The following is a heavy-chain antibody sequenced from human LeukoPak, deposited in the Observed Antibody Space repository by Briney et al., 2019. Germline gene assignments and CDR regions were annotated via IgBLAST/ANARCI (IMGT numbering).Heavy chain of an antibody. CDR1: GGSISSTNW. V-gene: IGHV4-4*02. CDR2: VHLDGRT. Sequence: PSGTLSLICGVSGGSISSTNWWTLIRQPPGKGLEWIGEVHLDGRTNYNPSLESRLTMSVDLSENHISLKLTSVTAADTAVYYCAREGGFYRPLDYTGQGTLVTVSS. J-gene: IGHJ4*02. CDR3: AREGGFYRPLDY. D-gene: IGHD3-3*01.